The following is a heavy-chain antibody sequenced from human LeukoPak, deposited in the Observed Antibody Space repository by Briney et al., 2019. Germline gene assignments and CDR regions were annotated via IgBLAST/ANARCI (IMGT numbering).Heavy chain of an antibody. CDR3: ARVGASVGAIDY. Sequence: GGSLRLSCAASGFTFSSYGMHWVRQAPGKGLEWVAFIRCDGSNKYYADSVKGRFTISRDNAKNTLYLQMNSLRAEDTAVYYCARVGASVGAIDYWGQGTLVTVSS. D-gene: IGHD1-26*01. J-gene: IGHJ4*02. V-gene: IGHV3-30*02. CDR2: IRCDGSNK. CDR1: GFTFSSYG.